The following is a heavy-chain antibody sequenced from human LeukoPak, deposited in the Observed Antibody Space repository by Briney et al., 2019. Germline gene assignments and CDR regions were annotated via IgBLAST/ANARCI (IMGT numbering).Heavy chain of an antibody. CDR2: INAGNGNT. CDR3: ARGDVSYYDSSGYYYWSHYDY. V-gene: IGHV1-3*01. CDR1: GYTFTSYA. D-gene: IGHD3-22*01. Sequence: ASVKVSCKASGYTFTSYAMHWVRQAPGQRLEWMGWINAGNGNTKYSQKFQGRVNITRDTSASTAYMELSSLRSEDTAVYYCARGDVSYYDSSGYYYWSHYDYWGQGTLVTVSS. J-gene: IGHJ4*02.